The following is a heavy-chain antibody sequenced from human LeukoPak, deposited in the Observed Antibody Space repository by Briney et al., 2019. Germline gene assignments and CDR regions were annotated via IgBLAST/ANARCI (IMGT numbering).Heavy chain of an antibody. D-gene: IGHD3-22*01. J-gene: IGHJ4*02. CDR1: GGTFSSYA. CDR2: IIPILGIA. Sequence: EASVKVSCKASGGTFSSYAISWVRQAPGQGLEWMGRIIPILGIANYAQKFQGRVTITADKSTSTAYMELNSLRSEDTAVYYCARDTYYDTPSGYFDYWGQGTLVTVSS. V-gene: IGHV1-69*04. CDR3: ARDTYYDTPSGYFDY.